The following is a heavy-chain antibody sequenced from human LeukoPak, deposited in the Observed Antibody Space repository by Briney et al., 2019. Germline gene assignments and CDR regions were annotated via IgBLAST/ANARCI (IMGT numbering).Heavy chain of an antibody. J-gene: IGHJ4*02. CDR3: AREDTMVRGVIQGFDY. CDR2: INPNSGGT. Sequence: ASVKVSCKASGYTFTGYYMHWVRQAPGQGLEWMGWINPNSGGTNYAQKFQGRVTMTRDTPISTAYMELSRLRSDDTAVYYCAREDTMVRGVIQGFDYWGQGTLVTISS. D-gene: IGHD3-10*01. V-gene: IGHV1-2*02. CDR1: GYTFTGYY.